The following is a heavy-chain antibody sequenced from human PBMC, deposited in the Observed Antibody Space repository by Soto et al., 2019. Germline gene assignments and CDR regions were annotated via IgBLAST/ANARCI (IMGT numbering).Heavy chain of an antibody. D-gene: IGHD3-10*01. CDR2: ISYSGST. V-gene: IGHV4-59*08. J-gene: IGHJ6*02. CDR1: GSSISDYY. Sequence: SETLSLTSTISGSSISDYYWSWIRQPPGKGLEWIGYISYSGSTNYNPSLPSRVTVSVDTSKNQFSLKLNSVTAADTAVYYCARHSHGGSGTSYYFDMDVWGQGTTVT. CDR3: ARHSHGGSGTSYYFDMDV.